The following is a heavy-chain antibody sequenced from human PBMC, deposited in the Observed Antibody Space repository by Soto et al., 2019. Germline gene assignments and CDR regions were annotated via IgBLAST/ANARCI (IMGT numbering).Heavy chain of an antibody. CDR1: GGTFSSYA. Sequence: ASVKVSCKASGGTFSSYAISWVRQAPGQGLEWMGGIIPIFGTANYAQKFQGRVTITADKSTSTAYMELSSLRSEDTAVYYCAVFGVVPKSYYYYGMDVWGQGTTVTVSS. D-gene: IGHD3-3*01. V-gene: IGHV1-69*06. J-gene: IGHJ6*02. CDR3: AVFGVVPKSYYYYGMDV. CDR2: IIPIFGTA.